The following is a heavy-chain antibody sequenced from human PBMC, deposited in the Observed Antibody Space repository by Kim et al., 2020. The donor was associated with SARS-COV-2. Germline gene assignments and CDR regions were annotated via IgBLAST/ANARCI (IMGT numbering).Heavy chain of an antibody. Sequence: SETLSLTCTVSGGSISSYYWSWIRQPPGKGLEWIGYIYYSGSTNYNPSLKSRVTISVDTSKNQFSLKLSSVTAADTAVYYCARENMVRGVSNWFDPWGQGTLVTVSS. CDR1: GGSISSYY. V-gene: IGHV4-59*01. J-gene: IGHJ5*02. CDR2: IYYSGST. D-gene: IGHD3-10*01. CDR3: ARENMVRGVSNWFDP.